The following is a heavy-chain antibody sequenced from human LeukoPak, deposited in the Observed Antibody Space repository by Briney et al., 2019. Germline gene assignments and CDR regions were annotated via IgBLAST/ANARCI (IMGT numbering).Heavy chain of an antibody. V-gene: IGHV5-51*01. J-gene: IGHJ4*02. Sequence: GESLKISCKGSGYSFTSYWIGWVRQMPGKGLEWMGIIYPGDSDTRYSPSFQGQVTISADKSISTAYLQWSSPKASDTAMYYCARLVSPYSSSWYLDYWGQGTLVTVSS. CDR3: ARLVSPYSSSWYLDY. CDR2: IYPGDSDT. CDR1: GYSFTSYW. D-gene: IGHD6-13*01.